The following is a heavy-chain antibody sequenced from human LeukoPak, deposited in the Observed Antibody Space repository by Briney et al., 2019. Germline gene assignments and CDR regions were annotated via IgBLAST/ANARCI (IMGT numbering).Heavy chain of an antibody. V-gene: IGHV4-30-4*07. D-gene: IGHD3-16*01. Sequence: SETLSLTCAVSGGSISSGGYSWSWIRQPPGKGLEWIGYIYYSGSTNYNPSLKSRVTISVDTSKNQFSLKLSSVTAADTAVYYCARVMRFYYYYYMDVWGKGTTVTVSS. J-gene: IGHJ6*03. CDR3: ARVMRFYYYYYMDV. CDR2: IYYSGST. CDR1: GGSISSGGYS.